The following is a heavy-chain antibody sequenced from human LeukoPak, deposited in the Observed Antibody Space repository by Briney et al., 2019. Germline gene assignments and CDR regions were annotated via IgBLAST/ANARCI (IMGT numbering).Heavy chain of an antibody. V-gene: IGHV3-66*01. Sequence: GGSLRLSCAAPGFTVSSNYMSWVRQAPGKGLEWVSVIYSGGSTYYADSVKGRFTISRDNSKNTLYLQMNSLRAEDTAVYYCARVSGSYDLDYWGQGTLVTVSS. CDR3: ARVSGSYDLDY. CDR2: IYSGGST. J-gene: IGHJ4*02. D-gene: IGHD1-26*01. CDR1: GFTVSSNY.